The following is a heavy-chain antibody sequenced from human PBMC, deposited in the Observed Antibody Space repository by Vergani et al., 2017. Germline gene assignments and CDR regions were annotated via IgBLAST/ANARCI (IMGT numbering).Heavy chain of an antibody. J-gene: IGHJ4*02. CDR1: GYTFTSYG. V-gene: IGHV1-18*01. D-gene: IGHD5-12*01. CDR2: ISAYNGNT. Sequence: QVQLVQSGAEVKKPGASVKVSCKASGYTFTSYGISWVRQAPGQGLEWMGWISAYNGNTNYAQKLQGRVTMTTDTSTSTAYMERRSRRSDDTAVYYCARSNRGYSGYDRIDYWGQGTLVTVSS. CDR3: ARSNRGYSGYDRIDY.